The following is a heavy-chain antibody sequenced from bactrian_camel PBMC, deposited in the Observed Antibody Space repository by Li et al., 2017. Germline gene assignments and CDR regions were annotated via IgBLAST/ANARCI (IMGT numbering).Heavy chain of an antibody. CDR2: ISDSGGSS. V-gene: IGHV3S1*01. Sequence: HVQLVESGGGLVQPGGSLRLSCAASGFTLSSYRTYWVRQAPGKGLEWVSTISDSGGSSYYADSVKSRFTISRDDAKDTLFLHMDDLATEDTAMYYCARGSLVLGYWGQGTQVTVS. CDR3: ARGSLVLGY. D-gene: IGHD2*01. CDR1: GFTLSSYR. J-gene: IGHJ6*01.